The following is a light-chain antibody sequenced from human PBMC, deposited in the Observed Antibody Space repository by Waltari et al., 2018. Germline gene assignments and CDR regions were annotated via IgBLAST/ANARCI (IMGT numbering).Light chain of an antibody. CDR3: LQDYNYPWT. J-gene: IGKJ1*01. CDR1: QGSRND. CDR2: AAS. Sequence: AIQMTQSPSSLSASVGDRVTITCRASQGSRNDLGWYQQKPGEAPKLLVFAASSLQSGVPSRFSGSGSGTDFTLPISSLQPEDFATYYCLQDYNYPWTFGQGTKVEIK. V-gene: IGKV1-6*01.